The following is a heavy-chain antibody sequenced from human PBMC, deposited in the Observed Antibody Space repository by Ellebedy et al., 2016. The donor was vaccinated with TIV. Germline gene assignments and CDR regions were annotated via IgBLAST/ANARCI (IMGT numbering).Heavy chain of an antibody. CDR1: GGSISSSF. J-gene: IGHJ5*02. D-gene: IGHD3-9*01. V-gene: IGHV4-59*01. Sequence: PGGSLRLSCTVTGGSISSSFWNWIRQPPGKGLEWVGYIYYSGSTNYNPSLKSRVTMSIDTSKNQFSLRLSSMTAADTAVYYCAREDYDILTGNNDWFDPWGQGTLVTVSS. CDR3: AREDYDILTGNNDWFDP. CDR2: IYYSGST.